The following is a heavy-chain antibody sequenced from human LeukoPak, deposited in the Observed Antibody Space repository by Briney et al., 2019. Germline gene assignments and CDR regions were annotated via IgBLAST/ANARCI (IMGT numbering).Heavy chain of an antibody. Sequence: GESLKISCKGSGYSFTSYWIGWVRQMPGKGLEWMGIIYPGDSDTRYSPSFQGQVTLSADQSISTAYLQWSSLKASDTAIYYCARGYCSGGTCYFDAFDIWGQGTMVTVSS. CDR1: GYSFTSYW. V-gene: IGHV5-51*01. CDR2: IYPGDSDT. J-gene: IGHJ3*02. CDR3: ARGYCSGGTCYFDAFDI. D-gene: IGHD2-15*01.